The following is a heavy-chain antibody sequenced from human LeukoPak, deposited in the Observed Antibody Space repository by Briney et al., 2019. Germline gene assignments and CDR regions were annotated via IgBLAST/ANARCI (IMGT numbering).Heavy chain of an antibody. D-gene: IGHD3-9*01. V-gene: IGHV4-34*01. Sequence: SETLSLTCAVYGGSFSGYYWSWIRQPPGKGLEWIGEINHSGSTNYNPSLKSRVTISVDTSKNQFSLKLRSVTAADTPVYYCARGVTYYDILTGYYTPAADYYGMDVWGQGTTATVSS. CDR1: GGSFSGYY. CDR2: INHSGST. J-gene: IGHJ6*02. CDR3: ARGVTYYDILTGYYTPAADYYGMDV.